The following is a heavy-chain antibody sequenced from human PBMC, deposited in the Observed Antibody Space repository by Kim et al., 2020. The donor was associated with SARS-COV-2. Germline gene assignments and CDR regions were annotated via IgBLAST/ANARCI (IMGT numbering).Heavy chain of an antibody. V-gene: IGHV1-3*01. Sequence: ASVKVSCKASGYTFTSYAMHWVRQAPGQRLEWMGWINAGNGNTKYSQKFQGRVTITRDTSASTAYMELSSLRSEDTAVYYCARDFTQAGYSSSWYDYWGQGTLVTVSS. CDR2: INAGNGNT. J-gene: IGHJ4*02. CDR3: ARDFTQAGYSSSWYDY. D-gene: IGHD6-13*01. CDR1: GYTFTSYA.